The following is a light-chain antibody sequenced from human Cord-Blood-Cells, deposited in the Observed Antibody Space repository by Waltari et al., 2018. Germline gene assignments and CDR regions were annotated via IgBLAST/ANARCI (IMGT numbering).Light chain of an antibody. CDR1: SLRSYY. CDR3: NSRDSSGNHV. V-gene: IGLV3-19*01. J-gene: IGLJ1*01. Sequence: SSELTQDPAVSVALGQTVRITCQGDSLRSYYASWYQQKPGQAPVLVIYGKNNRPSGIPDRFSDSSSGNTASLTITGAQAEDEADYYCNSRDSSGNHVFGTGTKVTVL. CDR2: GKN.